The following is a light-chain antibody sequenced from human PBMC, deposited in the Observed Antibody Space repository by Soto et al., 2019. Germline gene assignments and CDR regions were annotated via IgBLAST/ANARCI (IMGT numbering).Light chain of an antibody. CDR1: SSDVGAHGY. CDR2: EVS. CDR3: SSYAGGNNWV. V-gene: IGLV2-8*01. J-gene: IGLJ3*02. Sequence: QSGLTQPPSASGSPGQAVTISCTGTSSDVGAHGYVSWYQQNPGKAPKLILYEVSKRPSGVPARFSGSKSGNTASLTVSGLQAEDEANYYCSSYAGGNNWVFGGGTKLTVL.